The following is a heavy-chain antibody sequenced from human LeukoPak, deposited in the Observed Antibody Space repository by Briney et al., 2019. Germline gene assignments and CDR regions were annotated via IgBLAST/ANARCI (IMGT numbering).Heavy chain of an antibody. Sequence: PSETLSLTCTVSGGSMSSYYWSWIRQPPGKGLEWIGYIYYSGSTNYNPSLKSRVTISVDTSKNQFSLKLSSVTAADTAVYYCARSTGTGYYYHYMDVWGKGTTVTVSS. CDR3: ARSTGTGYYYHYMDV. D-gene: IGHD1-1*01. CDR1: GGSMSSYY. V-gene: IGHV4-59*01. J-gene: IGHJ6*03. CDR2: IYYSGST.